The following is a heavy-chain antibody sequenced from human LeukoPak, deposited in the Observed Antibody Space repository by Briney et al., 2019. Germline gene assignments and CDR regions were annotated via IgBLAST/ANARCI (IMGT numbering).Heavy chain of an antibody. CDR2: VKQDGIET. J-gene: IGHJ4*02. D-gene: IGHD1-26*01. Sequence: GGSLRLSCAASGFTFSSYWMSWVRQAPGEGPEWVANVKQDGIETYYVDSVKGRFTISRDNAKNSLYLQMNSLRDEDTAVYYCASSGSYRFDYWGQGTLVTVSS. CDR3: ASSGSYRFDY. V-gene: IGHV3-7*01. CDR1: GFTFSSYW.